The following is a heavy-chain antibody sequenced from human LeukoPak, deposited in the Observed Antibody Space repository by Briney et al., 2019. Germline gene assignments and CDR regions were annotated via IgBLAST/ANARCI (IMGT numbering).Heavy chain of an antibody. Sequence: GGSLRLSCTASGFSIGDYAMSWVRQAPGKGLEWVVFIRSKAYGGTTEYAASVKGRFTITRDDSKSIAYLQMNSLKTEDTAVYYCTRAYCGGDCYFQHWGQGTLVTVSS. J-gene: IGHJ1*01. CDR1: GFSIGDYA. CDR2: IRSKAYGGTT. CDR3: TRAYCGGDCYFQH. D-gene: IGHD2-21*02. V-gene: IGHV3-49*04.